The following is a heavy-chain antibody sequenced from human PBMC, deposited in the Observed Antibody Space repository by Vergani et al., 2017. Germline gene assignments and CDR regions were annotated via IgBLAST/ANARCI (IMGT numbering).Heavy chain of an antibody. Sequence: QEQLVQSGAEVRKPGASVKVSCKASGYNFTSFDINWVRQAPGQGLEWMGRIIPIFGTTSYAQKFQGRVTILADESTSTAYMELSSLRSEDTAVYYCARSSGYYSYYFDFWGQGTLVTVSS. J-gene: IGHJ4*02. CDR1: GYNFTSFD. V-gene: IGHV1-69*13. CDR3: ARSSGYYSYYFDF. D-gene: IGHD3-22*01. CDR2: IIPIFGTT.